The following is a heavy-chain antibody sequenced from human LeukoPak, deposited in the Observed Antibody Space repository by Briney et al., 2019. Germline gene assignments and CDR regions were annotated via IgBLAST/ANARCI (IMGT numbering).Heavy chain of an antibody. CDR2: IRSKAYGGTT. CDR3: TRGGGIGQWLGYYFDY. J-gene: IGHJ4*02. V-gene: IGHV3-49*03. CDR1: GFTFGDYA. Sequence: GGSLRLSCTASGFTFGDYAMSWFRQAPGKGLEWVGFIRSKAYGGTTEYAASVKGRFTISRDDSKSIAYLQMNSLKTEDAAVYYCTRGGGIGQWLGYYFDYWGQGTLVTVSS. D-gene: IGHD6-19*01.